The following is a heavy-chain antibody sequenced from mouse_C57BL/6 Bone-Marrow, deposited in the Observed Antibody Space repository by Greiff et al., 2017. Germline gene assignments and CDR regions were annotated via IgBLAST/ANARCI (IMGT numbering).Heavy chain of an antibody. CDR3: AKSGPLGRSFDY. Sequence: QVQLQQPGAELVKPGASVKMSYKASGYTFTSYWITWVKQRPGQGLEWIGDIYPTSGRTNYNEKFKSKAILTVDTSSNTAYMQLSSLTSEDSAVFYCAKSGPLGRSFDYWGQGTTLTDSS. V-gene: IGHV1-55*01. CDR2: IYPTSGRT. D-gene: IGHD4-1*01. J-gene: IGHJ2*01. CDR1: GYTFTSYW.